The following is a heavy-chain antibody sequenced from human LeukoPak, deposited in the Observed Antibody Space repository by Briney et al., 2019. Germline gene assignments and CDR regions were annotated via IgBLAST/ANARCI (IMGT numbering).Heavy chain of an antibody. CDR3: ARSYDSSGYWAY. Sequence: SETLSLTCTVSGGSISSYYWSWIRQPPGKGLEWIGHIYYSGSTNYNPSLKSRLTISIDTSKNQFSLRLSSVTAADTAVYYCARSYDSSGYWAYWGQGTLVTVSS. J-gene: IGHJ4*02. V-gene: IGHV4-59*12. CDR1: GGSISSYY. CDR2: IYYSGST. D-gene: IGHD3-22*01.